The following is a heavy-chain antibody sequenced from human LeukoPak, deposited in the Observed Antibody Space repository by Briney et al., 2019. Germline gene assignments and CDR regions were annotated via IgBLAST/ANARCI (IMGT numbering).Heavy chain of an antibody. V-gene: IGHV3-66*01. D-gene: IGHD4-11*01. CDR1: GFTVSSNY. CDR2: IYSGGST. CDR3: ARGGDYRYYYYGMDV. Sequence: RGSLRLSCAASGFTVSSNYMSWVRQAPGKGLEWVSVIYSGGSTYYADSVKGRFTISRDNSKNTLYLQMNSLRAEDTAVYYCARGGDYRYYYYGMDVWGQGTTVTVPS. J-gene: IGHJ6*02.